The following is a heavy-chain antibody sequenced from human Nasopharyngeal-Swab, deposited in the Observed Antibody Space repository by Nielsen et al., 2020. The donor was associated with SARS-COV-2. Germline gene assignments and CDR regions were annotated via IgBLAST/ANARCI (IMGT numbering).Heavy chain of an antibody. CDR2: IWYDGSNK. J-gene: IGHJ4*02. CDR3: ARAPLGYCSGGSYLPDY. V-gene: IGHV3-33*01. Sequence: GESLKISCAASGFTFSSYGMHWVRQAPGKGLEWVAVIWYDGSNKYYADSVKGRFTISRDNSKNTLYLQMNSLRAEDTAVYYCARAPLGYCSGGSYLPDYWGQGTLVTVSS. CDR1: GFTFSSYG. D-gene: IGHD2-15*01.